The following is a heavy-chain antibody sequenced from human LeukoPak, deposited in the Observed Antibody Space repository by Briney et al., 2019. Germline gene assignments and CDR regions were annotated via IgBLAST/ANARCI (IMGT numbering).Heavy chain of an antibody. J-gene: IGHJ4*02. CDR1: GFTFSSYG. Sequence: GGSLRLSCAASGFTFSSYGMHWVRQAPGKGLEWVAVISYDGSNKYYADSVKGRFTISRDNSKNTLYLQMNSLRAEDTAVHYCAKDHLYYFDYWGQGTLVTVSS. CDR3: AKDHLYYFDY. CDR2: ISYDGSNK. V-gene: IGHV3-30*18.